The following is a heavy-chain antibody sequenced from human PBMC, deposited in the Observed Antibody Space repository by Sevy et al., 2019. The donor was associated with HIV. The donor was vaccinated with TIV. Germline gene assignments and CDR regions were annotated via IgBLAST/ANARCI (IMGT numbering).Heavy chain of an antibody. CDR2: INSDGSRT. J-gene: IGHJ4*02. CDR1: GFTFGSYW. Sequence: GGSLRLSCAASGFTFGSYWMHWVRQAPGKGLVWVSRINSDGSRTSYADSVKGRFTISRDNAKNTLYLQMNSLRAEDTAVYYCAREATYYDFWSGRPDYWGQGTLVTVSS. V-gene: IGHV3-74*01. D-gene: IGHD3-3*01. CDR3: AREATYYDFWSGRPDY.